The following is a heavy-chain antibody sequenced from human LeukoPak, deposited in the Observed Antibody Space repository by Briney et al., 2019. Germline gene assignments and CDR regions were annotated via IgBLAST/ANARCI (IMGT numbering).Heavy chain of an antibody. CDR1: GFTFSSYA. V-gene: IGHV3-30*04. CDR2: ISYDGSNK. D-gene: IGHD3-10*01. Sequence: PGGSLRLSCAASGFTFSSYAMHWVRQAPGKGLEWVAVISYDGSNKYYADSVKGRFTISRDNSKNTLYLQMNSLRAEDMAVYYCARDRLWYFDYWGQGTLVTVSS. CDR3: ARDRLWYFDY. J-gene: IGHJ4*02.